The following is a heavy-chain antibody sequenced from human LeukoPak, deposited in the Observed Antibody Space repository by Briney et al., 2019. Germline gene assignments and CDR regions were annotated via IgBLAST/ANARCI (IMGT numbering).Heavy chain of an antibody. J-gene: IGHJ1*01. CDR3: ARSSDSSSLQYFQH. D-gene: IGHD6-6*01. V-gene: IGHV3-48*04. CDR2: ISSSNSTI. CDR1: GFRFSSYS. Sequence: GGSLRLSCAASGFRFSSYSMNWVRQAPGKGLEWVSYISSSNSTINYADSVKGRFTISRDNAKNSLYLQMNSLRAEDTAVYYCARSSDSSSLQYFQHWGQGTLVTVSS.